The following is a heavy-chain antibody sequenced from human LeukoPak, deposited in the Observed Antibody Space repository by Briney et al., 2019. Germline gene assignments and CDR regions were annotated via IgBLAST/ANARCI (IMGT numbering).Heavy chain of an antibody. D-gene: IGHD3-22*01. CDR1: GYTFTSYG. Sequence: GASVKVSCKASGYTFTSYGISWVRQAPGQRLEWMGWINAGNGNTKYSQKFQGRVTITRDTSASTAYMELSSLRSEDTAVYYCAREPTTYYYDSSGYRDWGQGTLVTVSS. CDR3: AREPTTYYYDSSGYRD. J-gene: IGHJ4*02. CDR2: INAGNGNT. V-gene: IGHV1-3*01.